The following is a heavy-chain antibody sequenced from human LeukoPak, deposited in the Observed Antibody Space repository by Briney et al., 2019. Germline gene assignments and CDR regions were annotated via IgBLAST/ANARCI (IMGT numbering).Heavy chain of an antibody. V-gene: IGHV5-10-1*01. CDR2: IDPSDSYT. Sequence: ESLKISCKGSGYSFTSYWISWVRQMPGKGLEWMGRIDPSDSYTNYSPSFQGHVTISADKSISTAYLQWSSLKASDTAMYYCASGYDDSYGMDVWGKGTTVTVSS. D-gene: IGHD5-12*01. CDR3: ASGYDDSYGMDV. CDR1: GYSFTSYW. J-gene: IGHJ6*04.